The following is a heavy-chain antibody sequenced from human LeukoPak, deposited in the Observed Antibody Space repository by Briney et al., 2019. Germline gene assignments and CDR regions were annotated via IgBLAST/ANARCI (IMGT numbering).Heavy chain of an antibody. D-gene: IGHD2-21*02. V-gene: IGHV4-34*01. J-gene: IGHJ4*02. CDR3: ARGREHIVVVTATHFDY. Sequence: ASETLSLTCAVYGGSFSGYYWSWIRQPPGKGLEWIGEINHSGSTNYNPSLKSRVTISVDTSKNQFSLKLSSVTAADTAVYYCARGREHIVVVTATHFDYWGQGTLVTVSS. CDR2: INHSGST. CDR1: GGSFSGYY.